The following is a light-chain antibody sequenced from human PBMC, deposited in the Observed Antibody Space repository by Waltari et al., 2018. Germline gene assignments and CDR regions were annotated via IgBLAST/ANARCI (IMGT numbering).Light chain of an antibody. V-gene: IGKV4-1*01. CDR2: WAS. CDR3: HQYYSSPWT. Sequence: DIVMTQSPDSLAVSLGERATINCKSSQRVLYSSNNKNCLAWHQQKPGQPPKLLIYWASTRESGVPDRFSGSGSGTDFTLTISSLQAEDVAVYYCHQYYSSPWTFGQGTKVEI. CDR1: QRVLYSSNNKNC. J-gene: IGKJ1*01.